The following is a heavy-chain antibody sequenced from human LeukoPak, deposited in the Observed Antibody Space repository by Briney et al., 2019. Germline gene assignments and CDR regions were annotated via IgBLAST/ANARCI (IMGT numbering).Heavy chain of an antibody. CDR3: TRRYNYDSSGYYYVRDAFDI. V-gene: IGHV3-49*04. D-gene: IGHD3-22*01. J-gene: IGHJ3*02. CDR2: IRSKAYGGTT. CDR1: GFTFGDYV. Sequence: PGRSLRLSCTASGFTFGDYVMSWVRQAPGKGLEWVGFIRSKAYGGTTKNAASVKGRFTISRDDFRSIAYLQMNSLKTEDTAVYYCTRRYNYDSSGYYYVRDAFDIWGQGTMVTVSS.